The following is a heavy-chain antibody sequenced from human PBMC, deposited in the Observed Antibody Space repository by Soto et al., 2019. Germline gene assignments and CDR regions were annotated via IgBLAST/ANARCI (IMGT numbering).Heavy chain of an antibody. Sequence: GGSLRLSCAASGFIFGDYAMGWIRQAPGKGLEWVSAISGSGGSTYYADSVKGRLTISRDNSKNTLYLQMNSLRAEDTAVYYCAKDLYGDYGGIDYWGQGTLVTVSS. V-gene: IGHV3-23*01. J-gene: IGHJ4*02. CDR2: ISGSGGST. D-gene: IGHD4-17*01. CDR3: AKDLYGDYGGIDY. CDR1: GFIFGDYA.